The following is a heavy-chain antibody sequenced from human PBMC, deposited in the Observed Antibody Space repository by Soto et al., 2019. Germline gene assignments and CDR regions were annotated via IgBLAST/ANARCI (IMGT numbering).Heavy chain of an antibody. J-gene: IGHJ6*02. CDR3: AADTPGYSYGYYYYGMDV. Sequence: EASVKFSCKASGFTFTSSAVQWVRQARGQRLEWIGWIVVGSGNTNYAQKFQERVTITRDMSTSTAYMELSSLRSEDTAVYYCAADTPGYSYGYYYYGMDVWGQGTTVTVSS. D-gene: IGHD5-18*01. CDR1: GFTFTSSA. V-gene: IGHV1-58*01. CDR2: IVVGSGNT.